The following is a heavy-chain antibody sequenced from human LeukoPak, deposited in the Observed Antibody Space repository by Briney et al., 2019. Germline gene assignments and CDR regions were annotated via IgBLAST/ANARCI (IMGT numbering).Heavy chain of an antibody. D-gene: IGHD3-9*01. J-gene: IGHJ4*02. CDR1: GYSISSGYY. Sequence: PSETLSLTCTVSGYSISSGYYWGWIRQPPGKGLDWVANIKQDGSEKYYVDSVKGRFTISRDNAKNSLYLQINSLRAEDTAVYYCARTRYFDWLVIDYWGQGTLVTVSS. CDR2: IKQDGSEK. CDR3: ARTRYFDWLVIDY. V-gene: IGHV3-7*01.